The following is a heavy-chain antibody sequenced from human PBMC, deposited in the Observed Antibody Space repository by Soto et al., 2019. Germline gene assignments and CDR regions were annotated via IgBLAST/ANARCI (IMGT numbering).Heavy chain of an antibody. D-gene: IGHD1-26*01. CDR1: GGSISSGGYY. CDR3: ARVPVASLAGEYEWFVP. Sequence: SETLSLTCTVSGGSISSGGYYWSWIRQHPGKGLEWIGYIYYSGSTYYNPSLKSRVTISVDTSKNQFSLKLSSVTAADTAVYYCARVPVASLAGEYEWFVPWGQGTLVTVSS. J-gene: IGHJ5*02. CDR2: IYYSGST. V-gene: IGHV4-31*03.